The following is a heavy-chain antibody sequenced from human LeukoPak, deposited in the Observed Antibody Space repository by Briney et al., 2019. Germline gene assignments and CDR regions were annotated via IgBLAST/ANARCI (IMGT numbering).Heavy chain of an antibody. J-gene: IGHJ3*02. V-gene: IGHV1-2*02. Sequence: ASVKVSCKASGYTFTGYYMHWVRQAPGQGLEWMGWINPNSGGTNYAQKFQGRVTMTRDTSISTAYMELSRLRSDDTAVYYCARARAGAGTVPPRVDAFDIWGQGTMVTVSS. CDR2: INPNSGGT. D-gene: IGHD4-17*01. CDR3: ARARAGAGTVPPRVDAFDI. CDR1: GYTFTGYY.